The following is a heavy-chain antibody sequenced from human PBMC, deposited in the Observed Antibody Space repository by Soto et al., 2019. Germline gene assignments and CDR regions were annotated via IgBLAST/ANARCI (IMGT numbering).Heavy chain of an antibody. CDR2: ISWNSGSI. V-gene: IGHV3-9*01. CDR3: AKAIHYGDYVTSFAFDI. J-gene: IGHJ3*02. CDR1: GFTFDDYA. Sequence: VQLVESGGGLVQPGRSLRLSCAASGFTFDDYAMHWVRQAPGKGLEWVSGISWNSGSIGYADSVKGRFTISRDNAKNSLYLQMNSLRAEDTALYYCAKAIHYGDYVTSFAFDIWGQGTMVTVSS. D-gene: IGHD4-17*01.